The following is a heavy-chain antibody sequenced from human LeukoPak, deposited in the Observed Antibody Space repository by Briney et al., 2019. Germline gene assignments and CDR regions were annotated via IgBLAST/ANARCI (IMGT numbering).Heavy chain of an antibody. Sequence: GGSLRLSCAASGFTFSVYWMSWVRQAPGKGLEWVANIKQDGSEKYYVDSVKGRFTISRDNAKNSLYLQMNSLRAEDTAVYYCARDSAYYYYGMDVWGQGTTVTVSS. CDR2: IKQDGSEK. D-gene: IGHD1-26*01. CDR3: ARDSAYYYYGMDV. CDR1: GFTFSVYW. J-gene: IGHJ6*02. V-gene: IGHV3-7*03.